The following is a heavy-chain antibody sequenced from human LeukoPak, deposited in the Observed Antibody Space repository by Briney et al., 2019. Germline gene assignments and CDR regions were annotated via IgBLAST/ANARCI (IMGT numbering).Heavy chain of an antibody. CDR2: ISGSGGST. CDR3: AKGAYSSSWASRYYFDY. V-gene: IGHV3-23*01. D-gene: IGHD6-13*01. Sequence: GGSLRLSCAASGFTFSSYAMSWVRQAPGKGLEWVSAISGSGGSTYYADSVKGRLTISRDNSKNTLYLQMNSLRAEDTAVYYCAKGAYSSSWASRYYFDYWGQGTLVTVSS. J-gene: IGHJ4*02. CDR1: GFTFSSYA.